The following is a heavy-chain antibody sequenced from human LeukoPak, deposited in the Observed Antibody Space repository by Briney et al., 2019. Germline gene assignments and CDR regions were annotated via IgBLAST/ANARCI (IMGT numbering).Heavy chain of an antibody. CDR2: IGDDGGEI. CDR3: ARDKPRGSYYGSIFDS. V-gene: IGHV3-7*01. D-gene: IGHD1-26*01. J-gene: IGHJ4*02. CDR1: GFPFRSYW. Sequence: GALSLSCDASGFPFRSYWMSWVREAPGKGLEGVANIGDDGGEIYYVDSVKGRFTISRDNAKSSLFLQMNSLRAEDAAVYYCARDKPRGSYYGSIFDSWGQGTLVTVSS.